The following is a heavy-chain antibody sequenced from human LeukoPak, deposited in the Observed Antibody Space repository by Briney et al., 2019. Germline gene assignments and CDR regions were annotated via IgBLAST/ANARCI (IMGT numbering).Heavy chain of an antibody. Sequence: GGTLRLSCAASGFTFSSYWMHWVRQAPGKGLVWVSRINSDGSSITYADSVQGRFTISRDNAKNTLYLQMNRLRVEDTAVYYCAREGRVSGYDFDCWGQGTLVTVSS. D-gene: IGHD5-12*01. J-gene: IGHJ4*02. V-gene: IGHV3-74*03. CDR3: AREGRVSGYDFDC. CDR1: GFTFSSYW. CDR2: INSDGSSI.